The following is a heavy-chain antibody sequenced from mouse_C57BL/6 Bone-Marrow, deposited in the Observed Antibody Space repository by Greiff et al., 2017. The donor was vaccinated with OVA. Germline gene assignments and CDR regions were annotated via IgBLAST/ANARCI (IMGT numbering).Heavy chain of an antibody. Sequence: EVQLQQSGPELVKPGASVKISCKASGYTFTDYSMNWVKQSHGKSLEWIGDINPNNGGTSYNQKFKGKATLTVDKSSSTAYMELRSLTSEDSAVYYCARRYYYGSEGDYWGQGTTLTVSS. V-gene: IGHV1-26*01. CDR3: ARRYYYGSEGDY. CDR2: INPNNGGT. CDR1: GYTFTDYS. D-gene: IGHD1-1*01. J-gene: IGHJ2*01.